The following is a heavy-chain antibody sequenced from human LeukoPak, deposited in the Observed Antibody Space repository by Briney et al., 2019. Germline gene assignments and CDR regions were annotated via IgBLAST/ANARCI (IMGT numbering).Heavy chain of an antibody. CDR3: AKYYYDSSGYYYGLDP. D-gene: IGHD3-22*01. J-gene: IGHJ5*02. CDR2: INPNSGGT. CDR1: GYTFTGYY. V-gene: IGHV1-2*02. Sequence: ASVKVSCKASGYTFTGYYMHWVRQAPGQGLEWMGWINPNSGGTNYAQKFQGGVTMTRDTSISTAYMELSRLRSDDTAVYYCAKYYYDSSGYYYGLDPWGQGTLVTVSS.